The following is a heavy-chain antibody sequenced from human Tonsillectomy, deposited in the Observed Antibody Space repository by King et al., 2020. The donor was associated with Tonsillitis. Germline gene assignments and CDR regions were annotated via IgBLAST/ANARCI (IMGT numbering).Heavy chain of an antibody. Sequence: VQLVESGGSLVQPGGSLRLSCAASGFSFSFYRMNWVRQEPGKGLEWLASISSTSSIIHHADSVKGRFTISRDNANSSLHLQMSTLRAEDTALYYCTREYTGYDFGHGYWGQGTLVTVSS. J-gene: IGHJ4*02. D-gene: IGHD5-12*01. CDR2: ISSTSSII. V-gene: IGHV3-48*01. CDR3: TREYTGYDFGHGY. CDR1: GFSFSFYR.